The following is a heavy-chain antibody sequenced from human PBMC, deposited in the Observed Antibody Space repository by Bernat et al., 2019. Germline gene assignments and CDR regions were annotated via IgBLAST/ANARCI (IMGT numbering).Heavy chain of an antibody. D-gene: IGHD1-26*01. CDR1: GYTFTSYG. CDR2: ISAYNGNT. CDR3: ARDVEVGGSFESGPTPANFDY. J-gene: IGHJ4*02. V-gene: IGHV1-18*01. Sequence: QVQLVQSGAEVKKPGASVKVSCKASGYTFTSYGISWVRQAPGQGLEWMGWISAYNGNTNYAQKVQGRVTMTTDTTTSTVYMERRSLRSADTAVYYCARDVEVGGSFESGPTPANFDYWGQGTLVTVSS.